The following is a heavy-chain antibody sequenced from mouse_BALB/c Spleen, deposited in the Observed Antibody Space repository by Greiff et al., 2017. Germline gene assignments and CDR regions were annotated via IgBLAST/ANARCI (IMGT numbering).Heavy chain of an antibody. D-gene: IGHD1-1*01. CDR2: ISSGGST. J-gene: IGHJ1*01. V-gene: IGHV5-6-5*01. CDR1: GSTFSSYA. CDR3: ARRVITTDLWYFDV. Sequence: EVMLVESGGGLVKPGGSLKLSCAASGSTFSSYAMSWVRQTPEKRLEWVASISSGGSTYYPDSVKGRFTISRDNARNILYLQMSSLRSEDTAMYYCARRVITTDLWYFDVWGAGTTVTVSS.